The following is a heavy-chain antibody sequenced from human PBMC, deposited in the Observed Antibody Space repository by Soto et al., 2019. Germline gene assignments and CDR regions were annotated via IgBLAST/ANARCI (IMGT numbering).Heavy chain of an antibody. J-gene: IGHJ3*02. CDR2: IYSSGTT. CDR1: GGSIRSYY. D-gene: IGHD3-3*01. CDR3: ARRAATISGTLIWAEVLDI. Sequence: SETLSLTCSVSGGSIRSYYWSWIRQPPGKGLEWIGYIYSSGTTNYNPSLQSRVTISGDTSKQQISLNLRSVTAADTAVYYCARRAATISGTLIWAEVLDIWGEGTKVTV. V-gene: IGHV4-59*01.